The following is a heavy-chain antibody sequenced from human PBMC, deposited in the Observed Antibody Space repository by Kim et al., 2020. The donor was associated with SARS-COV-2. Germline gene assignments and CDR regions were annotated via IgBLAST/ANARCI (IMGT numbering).Heavy chain of an antibody. CDR2: TYYRSKWYN. V-gene: IGHV6-1*01. CDR3: ARAGNGYYDY. D-gene: IGHD3-22*01. CDR1: GDSVSSNSAT. Sequence: SQTLSLTCAISGDSVSSNSATWHWIRQSPSRGLEWLGRTYYRSKWYNDYTISVKSRIIVSPDTSKNQFSLQLNSVTPEDTAVYYCARAGNGYYDYWGQGTLVTVSS. J-gene: IGHJ4*02.